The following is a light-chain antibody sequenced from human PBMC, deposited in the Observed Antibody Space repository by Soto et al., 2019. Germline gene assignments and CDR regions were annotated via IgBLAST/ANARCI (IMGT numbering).Light chain of an antibody. J-gene: IGKJ2*01. CDR1: QSVSSSY. CDR2: GAS. Sequence: LSPGERATLSCRASQSVSSSYLAWYQQKPGQAPRLLIYGASSRATGIPDRFSGSGSGTDFTLTISRLEPEDFAVYYCQQYGSSPYTFGQGPKLEIK. CDR3: QQYGSSPYT. V-gene: IGKV3-20*01.